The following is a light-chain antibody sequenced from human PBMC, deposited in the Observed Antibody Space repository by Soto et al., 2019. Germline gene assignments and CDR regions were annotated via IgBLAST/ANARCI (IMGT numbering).Light chain of an antibody. CDR2: AAS. Sequence: IQLTQTPSSLYASVGDRVTITCLASQAIRTALGWYQQKPGKVPKLLIYAASILQSGVPSRFSGSGSGTEFSLTISSLQPEDSAIYYCLQHNTYPRTFCQRTKVDIK. CDR3: LQHNTYPRT. J-gene: IGKJ1*01. V-gene: IGKV1-17*01. CDR1: QAIRTA.